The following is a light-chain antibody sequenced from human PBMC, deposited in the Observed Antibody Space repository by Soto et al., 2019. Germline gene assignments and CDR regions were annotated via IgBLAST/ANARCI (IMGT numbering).Light chain of an antibody. J-gene: IGKJ1*01. CDR1: QSVSSNS. V-gene: IGKV3D-20*01. CDR3: QQYGTSLRT. Sequence: EIMLTQSPATVSLSPGESATLSCGASQSVSSNSLAWYQQKPGLAPRLLIYDASRRATGIPDRFSGSGSGTDFSLTISRLEPEDFAVYYCQQYGTSLRTFGQGTKVEFK. CDR2: DAS.